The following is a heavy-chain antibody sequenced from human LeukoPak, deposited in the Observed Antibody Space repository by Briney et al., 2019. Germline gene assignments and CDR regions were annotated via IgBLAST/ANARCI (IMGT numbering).Heavy chain of an antibody. CDR2: INAGNGNT. Sequence: ASVNLPCKASGYTFTGYAMHCARQAPRRRLEWMGWINAGNGNTKYSQELQGRVTMTTDTSTTTAYMELRSLRSDDTAVYYCARPQEEDGYNYNWAFDYWGQGTLVTVSS. V-gene: IGHV1-3*01. CDR3: ARPQEEDGYNYNWAFDY. CDR1: GYTFTGYA. D-gene: IGHD5-24*01. J-gene: IGHJ4*02.